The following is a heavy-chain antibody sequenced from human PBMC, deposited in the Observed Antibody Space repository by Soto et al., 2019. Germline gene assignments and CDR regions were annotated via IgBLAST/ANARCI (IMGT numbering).Heavy chain of an antibody. CDR2: IIPMSGRP. V-gene: IGHV1-69*06. J-gene: IGHJ5*02. CDR3: TRRGRQSANWFDP. CDR1: GGTFNSYS. Sequence: QVQLVQSGAEVKTPGSSVKVSCQASGGTFNSYSIDWLRQAPGQGFEWVGGIIPMSGRPNYAQRFQGRVTFSADKSTNTVYMEVNSLTHEDTAVYYCTRRGRQSANWFDPWGQGTLVTVSS.